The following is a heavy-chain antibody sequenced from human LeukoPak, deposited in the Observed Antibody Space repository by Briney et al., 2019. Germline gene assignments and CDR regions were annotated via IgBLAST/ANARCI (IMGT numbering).Heavy chain of an antibody. Sequence: SETLSLTCTASGGSISSYYWSWIRQPPGKGLEWIGYIYYSGSTNYNPSLKSRVTISVDTSKNQFSLKLSSVTAADTAVYYCAGSEEGQQLVDWGQGTLVTVSS. CDR3: AGSEEGQQLVD. J-gene: IGHJ4*02. CDR2: IYYSGST. V-gene: IGHV4-59*08. D-gene: IGHD6-13*01. CDR1: GGSISSYY.